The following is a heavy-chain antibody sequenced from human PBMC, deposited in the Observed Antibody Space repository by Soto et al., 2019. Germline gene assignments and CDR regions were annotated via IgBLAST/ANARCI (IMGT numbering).Heavy chain of an antibody. Sequence: QVQLVESGGGVVQPGRSLRLSCAASGFTFSSYAMHWVRQAPGKGLEWVAVISYDGSNKYYADSVKGRFTISRDNSKNTLYLQMNSLRAEDTAVYYCAREPMDTAMVTYYYYGMDVW. V-gene: IGHV3-30-3*01. CDR2: ISYDGSNK. CDR1: GFTFSSYA. D-gene: IGHD5-18*01. CDR3: AREPMDTAMVTYYYYGMDV. J-gene: IGHJ6*01.